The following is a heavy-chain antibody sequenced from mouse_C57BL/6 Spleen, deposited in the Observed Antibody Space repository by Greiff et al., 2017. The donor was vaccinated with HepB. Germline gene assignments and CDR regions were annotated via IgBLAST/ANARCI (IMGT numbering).Heavy chain of an antibody. V-gene: IGHV1-64*01. Sequence: VQLQQPGAELVKPGASVKLSCKASGYTFTSYWMHWVKQRPGQGLEWIGMIHPNSGSTNYNEKFKSKATLTVDKSSSTAYMHLSSLTSEDSAVYYCARGDSSGYAFAYWGQGTLVTVSA. CDR2: IHPNSGST. D-gene: IGHD3-2*02. CDR1: GYTFTSYW. J-gene: IGHJ3*01. CDR3: ARGDSSGYAFAY.